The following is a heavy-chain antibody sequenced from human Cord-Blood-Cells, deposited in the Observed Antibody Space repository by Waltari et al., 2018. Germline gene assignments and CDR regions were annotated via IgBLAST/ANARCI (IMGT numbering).Heavy chain of an antibody. CDR1: GFTFSSSW. CDR3: ASIAARHYFDL. V-gene: IGHV3-74*01. Sequence: EVQLVESGGGLVQPGGSLRLSCAASGFTFSSSWMHWVRQAPGKGLVWVSRINSDGSGTSYADSVKGRFTISRDNAKNTLYLQMNSLRAEDTAVYYCASIAARHYFDLWGRGTLVTVSS. J-gene: IGHJ2*01. CDR2: INSDGSGT. D-gene: IGHD6-6*01.